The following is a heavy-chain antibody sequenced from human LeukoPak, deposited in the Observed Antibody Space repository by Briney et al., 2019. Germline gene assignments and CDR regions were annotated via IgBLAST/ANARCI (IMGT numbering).Heavy chain of an antibody. V-gene: IGHV4-59*01. CDR2: ISYSGRT. Sequence: SETLSLTCTVSGGSISPYYWNWIRQPPGKGLEWIGCISYSGRTNYNPSLKSRVTISMDTSKSQFSLKLSSVTAADTAVYYCARPRSGLDDSNFDLWGRGTLVTVSS. CDR1: GGSISPYY. CDR3: ARPRSGLDDSNFDL. J-gene: IGHJ2*01. D-gene: IGHD5-12*01.